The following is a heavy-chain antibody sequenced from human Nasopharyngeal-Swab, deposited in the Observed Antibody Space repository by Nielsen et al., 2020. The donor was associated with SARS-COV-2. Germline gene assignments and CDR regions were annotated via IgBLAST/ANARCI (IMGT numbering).Heavy chain of an antibody. CDR3: ARGSSVHAFGV. CDR1: GFSFSTYG. D-gene: IGHD3-10*01. CDR2: IWYDGSNK. J-gene: IGHJ3*01. V-gene: IGHV3-33*01. Sequence: GGSLRLSCAASGFSFSTYGMHWVRQSPVKGLEWLTNIWYDGSNKYYADSVKGRFTVSRDNSKNTLFLEMDSLRVEDTAVYYCARGSSVHAFGVWGQGTEVTVSS.